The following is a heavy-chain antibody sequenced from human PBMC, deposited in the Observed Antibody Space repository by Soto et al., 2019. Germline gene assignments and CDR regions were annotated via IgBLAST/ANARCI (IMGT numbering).Heavy chain of an antibody. CDR2: IIPIFGTA. J-gene: IGHJ3*02. CDR3: ARKWNGYYDSSGYYQTLVDAFAI. V-gene: IGHV1-69*13. Sequence: SVKVSCKASGGTFSSYAISWVRQAPGQGLEWMGGIIPIFGTANYAQKFQGRVTITADESTSTAYMELSSLRSEDTAVYYCARKWNGYYDSSGYYQTLVDAFAIWGQGTIVTVSS. CDR1: GGTFSSYA. D-gene: IGHD3-22*01.